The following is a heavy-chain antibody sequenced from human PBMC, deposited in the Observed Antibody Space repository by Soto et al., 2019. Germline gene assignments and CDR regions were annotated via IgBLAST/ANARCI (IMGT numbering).Heavy chain of an antibody. Sequence: QVQLVESGGGVVQPGRSLRLSCAASGFSFSSYAMHWVRQAPGKGVEWVAVISYDGSNKYYADSVKGRFTISRDHSKNTLYLQMNSLRAEDTAVFYCARQYGGNYWYFDLWGRGTLVTVSS. J-gene: IGHJ2*01. V-gene: IGHV3-30-3*01. CDR3: ARQYGGNYWYFDL. CDR2: ISYDGSNK. D-gene: IGHD4-17*01. CDR1: GFSFSSYA.